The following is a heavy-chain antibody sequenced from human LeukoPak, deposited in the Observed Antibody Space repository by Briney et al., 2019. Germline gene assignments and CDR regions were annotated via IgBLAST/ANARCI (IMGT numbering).Heavy chain of an antibody. V-gene: IGHV4-4*07. CDR2: IYTSGST. CDR1: GGSISSYY. J-gene: IGHJ6*03. D-gene: IGHD6-13*01. CDR3: ARDGGSSWSNYYYYYMDV. Sequence: SETLSLTCTVSGGSISSYYWSWIRQPAGKGLEWIGRIYTSGSTNYNPSLKSRVTMSVDTSKNQFSLKLSFVTAADMAVYYCARDGGSSWSNYYYYYMDVWGKGTTVTISS.